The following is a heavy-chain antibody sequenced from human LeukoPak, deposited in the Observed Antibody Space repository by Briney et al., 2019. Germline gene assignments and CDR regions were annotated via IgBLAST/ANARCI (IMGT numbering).Heavy chain of an antibody. CDR1: AFTFSRYG. CDR3: ARGLPGGFVGFSSSYYPLDY. D-gene: IGHD6-13*01. V-gene: IGHV3-30-3*01. Sequence: PGRSLRLSCVASAFTFSRYGMHWVRQAPGKGLEWVALISYDGSNKYYGDSVKGRFTISRDNSKNTLSLQMNSLRGVDTAVYYCARGLPGGFVGFSSSYYPLDYWGQGTLVTVSS. J-gene: IGHJ4*02. CDR2: ISYDGSNK.